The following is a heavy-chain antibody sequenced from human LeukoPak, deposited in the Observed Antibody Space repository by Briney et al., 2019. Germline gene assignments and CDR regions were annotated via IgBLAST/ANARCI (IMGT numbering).Heavy chain of an antibody. CDR2: IYPDSSET. D-gene: IGHD4-23*01. J-gene: IGHJ4*02. V-gene: IGHV5-51*01. Sequence: GESLKISCKGSGYTFTNYWIGWVRQMPGKGLEWMGIIYPDSSETRYSPSFQGQVTISADKSISTAYLQWSSLKASDTAMYYCARHGTDYGGNSAPFDYWAQGTLVTVSS. CDR3: ARHGTDYGGNSAPFDY. CDR1: GYTFTNYW.